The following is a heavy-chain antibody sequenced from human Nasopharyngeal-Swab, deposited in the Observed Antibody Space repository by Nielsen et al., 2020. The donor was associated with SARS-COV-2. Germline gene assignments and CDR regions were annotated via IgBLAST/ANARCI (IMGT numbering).Heavy chain of an antibody. CDR2: ISWDSGNI. Sequence: GGSLRLSCAAFGFTFDDYAIHWVRQAPGRGLEWVSGISWDSGNIGYADSVKGRFTISRDNAKNSLYLQMNSLRAEDTALYYCVKDNLLRAFDLWGQGTMVTVSS. J-gene: IGHJ3*01. D-gene: IGHD2-15*01. CDR3: VKDNLLRAFDL. V-gene: IGHV3-9*01. CDR1: GFTFDDYA.